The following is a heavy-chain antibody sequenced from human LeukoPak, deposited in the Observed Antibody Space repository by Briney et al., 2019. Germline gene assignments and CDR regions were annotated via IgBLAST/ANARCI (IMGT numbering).Heavy chain of an antibody. J-gene: IGHJ4*02. CDR1: GFTFSSYW. D-gene: IGHD3-16*01. V-gene: IGHV3-7*01. CDR3: AKFGRSTSPVD. CDR2: IRPDGSEE. Sequence: PGGSLRLSCAASGFTFSSYWMSWVRQAPGKGLEWVGNIRPDGSEEQYVDSVKGRFTISRDNAQNSLYLQMNSLRAEDTAVYYCAKFGRSTSPVDWGQGTLVTVSS.